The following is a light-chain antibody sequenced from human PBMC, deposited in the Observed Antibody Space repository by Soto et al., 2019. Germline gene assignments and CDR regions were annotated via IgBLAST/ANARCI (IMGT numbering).Light chain of an antibody. CDR3: ASWDDRLGAVI. V-gene: IGLV1-47*02. J-gene: IGLJ2*01. CDR2: SNN. Sequence: QSVLTQPPSASGTPGQRVLISCSGSSSNIGETNYAYWYQQLPGAAPKLLMHSNNLRPSGVPERISGSKSGTSASLAISGLRSEDEAVYYCASWDDRLGAVIFGGGTKVTVL. CDR1: SSNIGETNY.